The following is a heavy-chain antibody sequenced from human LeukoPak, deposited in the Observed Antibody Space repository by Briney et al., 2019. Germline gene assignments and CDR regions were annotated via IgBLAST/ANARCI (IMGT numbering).Heavy chain of an antibody. V-gene: IGHV1-8*01. CDR3: ARYYSSSSHFDY. Sequence: ASVKVSCKASGYTFTSYDINWVRQATGQGLEWMGWMNTNSGNTGYAQKFQGRVTMTRNTSISTAYMELSSLRSEDTAVYYCARYYSSSSHFDYWGQGTLVTVSS. CDR1: GYTFTSYD. CDR2: MNTNSGNT. J-gene: IGHJ4*02. D-gene: IGHD6-6*01.